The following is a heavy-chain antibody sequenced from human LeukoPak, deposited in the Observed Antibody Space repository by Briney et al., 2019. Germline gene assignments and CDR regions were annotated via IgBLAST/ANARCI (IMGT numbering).Heavy chain of an antibody. V-gene: IGHV5-51*01. D-gene: IGHD6-13*01. CDR1: GYSFTTYW. Sequence: KGGESLKISCKGSGYSFTTYWIGWVRQMPGKGLEWLGIIYPGDSDTRYSPSFQGQVTISADKSISTAYLQWSSLKASDTAMYYCCKSLYSNSRYGYYFDYWGQGTLVTVSS. J-gene: IGHJ4*02. CDR3: CKSLYSNSRYGYYFDY. CDR2: IYPGDSDT.